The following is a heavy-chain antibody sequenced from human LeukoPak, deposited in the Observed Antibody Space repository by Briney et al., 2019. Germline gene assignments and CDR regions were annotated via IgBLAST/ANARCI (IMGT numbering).Heavy chain of an antibody. D-gene: IGHD6-13*01. CDR1: GGSISSYY. J-gene: IGHJ6*03. V-gene: IGHV4-59*12. CDR3: ARDAIAAAGPYYYYYMDV. CDR2: IYYSGGH. Sequence: PSETLSLTCTVSGGSISSYYWSWIRQPPGKGLEWIGYIYYSGGHNYNPSLESRVTMSVDTSKNQFSLKLSSVTAADTAVYYCARDAIAAAGPYYYYYMDVWGKGTTVTVSS.